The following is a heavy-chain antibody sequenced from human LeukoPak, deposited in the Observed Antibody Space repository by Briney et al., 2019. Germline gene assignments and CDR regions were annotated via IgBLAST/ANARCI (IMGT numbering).Heavy chain of an antibody. CDR2: ININTGNP. D-gene: IGHD3-10*01. V-gene: IGHV7-4-1*02. J-gene: IGHJ6*03. Sequence: ASVKVSCKASGYTFTSYAMNWVRQAPGQGLEWMGWININTGNPTYAQGFTGRFVFSLDTSVSTAYLQISSLKAEGTAMYYCARVGFPTYYYYMDVWGKGTTVTISS. CDR1: GYTFTSYA. CDR3: ARVGFPTYYYYMDV.